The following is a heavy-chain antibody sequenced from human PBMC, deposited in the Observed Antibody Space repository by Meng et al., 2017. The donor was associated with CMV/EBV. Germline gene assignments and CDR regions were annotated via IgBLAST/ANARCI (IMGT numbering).Heavy chain of an antibody. CDR2: INHSGST. CDR3: ARGVGATGKADY. Sequence: QVHLQQWGAGLLKPPEPLSLTCAVYGGSFSGYYWSWIRQPPGKGLEWIGEINHSGSTNYNPSLKSRVTISVDTSKNQFSLKLSSVTAADTAVYYCARGVGATGKADYWGQGTLVTVSS. D-gene: IGHD1-26*01. J-gene: IGHJ4*02. V-gene: IGHV4-34*01. CDR1: GGSFSGYY.